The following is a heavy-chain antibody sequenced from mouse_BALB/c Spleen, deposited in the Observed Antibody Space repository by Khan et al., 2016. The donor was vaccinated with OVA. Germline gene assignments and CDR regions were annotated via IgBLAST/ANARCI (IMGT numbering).Heavy chain of an antibody. Sequence: QVQLKQAGPELVKPGAFVKISCKASGYTFTAYDINWVKQRPGQGLEWIGWIYPGDGSTKYHENFKGKATLTADKSSNTAYMQRSSLTSEKSAVYFCAREGLRGVAMDYWGQGTSVSVSS. CDR3: AREGLRGVAMDY. J-gene: IGHJ4*01. CDR1: GYTFTAYD. V-gene: IGHV1S56*01. D-gene: IGHD2-4*01. CDR2: IYPGDGST.